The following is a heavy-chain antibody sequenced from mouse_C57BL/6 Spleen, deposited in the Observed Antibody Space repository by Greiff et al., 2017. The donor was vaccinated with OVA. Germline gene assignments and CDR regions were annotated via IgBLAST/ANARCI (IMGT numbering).Heavy chain of an antibody. CDR2: IDPSDSYT. J-gene: IGHJ2*01. V-gene: IGHV1-69*01. Sequence: QVQLKQPGAELVMPGASVKLSCKASGYTFTSYWMHWVKQRPGQGLEWIGEIDPSDSYTNYNQKFKGKSTLTVDKSSSTAYMQLSSLTSEDSAVYYCARSTTAREYYFDDWGQGTTLTVSS. CDR1: GYTFTSYW. CDR3: ARSTTAREYYFDD. D-gene: IGHD1-2*01.